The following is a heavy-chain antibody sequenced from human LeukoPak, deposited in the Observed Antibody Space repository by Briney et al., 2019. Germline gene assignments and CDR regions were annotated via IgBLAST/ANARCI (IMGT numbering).Heavy chain of an antibody. J-gene: IGHJ4*02. CDR1: GFSLSTYT. V-gene: IGHV3-48*02. CDR2: IGPTSTST. CDR3: ARGRLDY. Sequence: GGSLRLSCAASGFSLSTYTMHWVRQAPGKGLEWVASIGPTSTSTSYAGSVKGRFTISRDNAQNSLLLQMNSLRDEDTAVYYCARGRLDYWGQGTPVTVSS.